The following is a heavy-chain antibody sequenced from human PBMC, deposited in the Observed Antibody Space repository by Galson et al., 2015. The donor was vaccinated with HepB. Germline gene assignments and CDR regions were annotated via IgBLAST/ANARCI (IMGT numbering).Heavy chain of an antibody. V-gene: IGHV3-48*03. Sequence: SLRLSCAASGFTFSSYEMNWVRQAPGKGLEWVSYISSSVSTIYYADSVKGRFTISRDNAKNSLYLQMNSLRAEDTAVYYCARVYIATPLLRPRTEGPTPDVWGQGTTVTVSS. J-gene: IGHJ6*02. CDR1: GFTFSSYE. D-gene: IGHD2-15*01. CDR3: ARVYIATPLLRPRTEGPTPDV. CDR2: ISSSVSTI.